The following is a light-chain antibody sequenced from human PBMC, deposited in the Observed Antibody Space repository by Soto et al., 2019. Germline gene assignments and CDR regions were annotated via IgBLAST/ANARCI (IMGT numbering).Light chain of an antibody. J-gene: IGKJ1*01. CDR1: QSISSW. Sequence: DIQMTQSPSTLSASVGDRVTITCRASQSISSWLAWYQQKPGKAPKLLIYKASSLESGVPSRFSGSGSGTEFTLTISSLQPDDFATYYFQQYNSYSTFGQGTKVDIK. CDR2: KAS. CDR3: QQYNSYST. V-gene: IGKV1-5*03.